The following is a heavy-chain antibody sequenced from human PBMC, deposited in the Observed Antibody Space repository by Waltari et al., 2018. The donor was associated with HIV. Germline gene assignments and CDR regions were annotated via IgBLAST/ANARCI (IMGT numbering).Heavy chain of an antibody. V-gene: IGHV4-31*03. CDR1: GGSISSGGYY. Sequence: QVQLQESGPGLVKPSQTLSLTCTVSGGSISSGGYYWSWIRQHPGKGLVWIGYIYYTGNTYYNPSRKGRITISVDTSKSQLSLNLTSVTAADTAVYYCARYCTSTSCYRGAFDIWGQGTLVTVSS. J-gene: IGHJ3*02. CDR3: ARYCTSTSCYRGAFDI. CDR2: IYYTGNT. D-gene: IGHD2-2*01.